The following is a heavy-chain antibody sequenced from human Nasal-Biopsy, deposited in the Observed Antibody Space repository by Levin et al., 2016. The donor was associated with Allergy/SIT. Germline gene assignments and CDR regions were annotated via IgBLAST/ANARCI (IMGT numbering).Heavy chain of an antibody. CDR3: ARVMGYFPGSGFYHVGFDH. V-gene: IGHV5-10-1*01. Sequence: GESLKISCQGSEYSFTSYWITWVRQMPGKGLEWMGRIDPSDSYTNYGPSFQGHVTISADKSMSTAHLQWSSLRASDTGIYYCARVMGYFPGSGFYHVGFDHWGQGTLVNVSS. D-gene: IGHD2/OR15-2a*01. CDR1: EYSFTSYW. CDR2: IDPSDSYT. J-gene: IGHJ4*02.